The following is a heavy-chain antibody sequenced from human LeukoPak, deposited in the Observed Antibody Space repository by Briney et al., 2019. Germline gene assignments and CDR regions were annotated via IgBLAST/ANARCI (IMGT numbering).Heavy chain of an antibody. CDR2: LHYSGST. CDR3: ARYEAGGSALDS. J-gene: IGHJ4*02. V-gene: IGHV4-59*01. Sequence: SETLSLTRTVSGGSINNYYWSWIRQPPGKGLDWIGYLHYSGSTSYNPSLESRVTISVDTSKNQFSLKLSSVTAADTAVYYCARYEAGGSALDSWGQGTLVTVSS. D-gene: IGHD2-15*01. CDR1: GGSINNYY.